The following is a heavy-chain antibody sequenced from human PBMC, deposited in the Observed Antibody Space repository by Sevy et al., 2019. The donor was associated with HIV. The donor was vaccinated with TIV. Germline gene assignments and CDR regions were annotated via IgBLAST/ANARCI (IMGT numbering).Heavy chain of an antibody. CDR1: GFTFSNAW. J-gene: IGHJ6*02. V-gene: IGHV3-15*01. CDR2: IKNKTDGGTT. Sequence: GGSLRLSCAASGFTFSNAWMSWVRQAPGKGLEWVGRIKNKTDGGTTDYAAPVKGRFTISRDDSKTTQYLQMNSLKTEDTAVYYCTTDLAGLLYYYYGMDVWGQGTTVTVSS. CDR3: TTDLAGLLYYYYGMDV.